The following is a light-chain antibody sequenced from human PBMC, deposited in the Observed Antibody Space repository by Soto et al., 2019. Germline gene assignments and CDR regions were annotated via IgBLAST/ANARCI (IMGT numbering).Light chain of an antibody. V-gene: IGKV2-24*01. CDR3: MQATHCPWT. CDR1: QRLVHSDGNTY. CDR2: QVS. Sequence: DIVMTQTPLSSPVTLGQPASISCRSSQRLVHSDGNTYLSWFKQRPGQPPRLLIYQVSNRFSGVPDRFSGRGAEKDFTLRIRRVEAEDVGVYYCMQATHCPWTFGQGTKVDIK. J-gene: IGKJ1*01.